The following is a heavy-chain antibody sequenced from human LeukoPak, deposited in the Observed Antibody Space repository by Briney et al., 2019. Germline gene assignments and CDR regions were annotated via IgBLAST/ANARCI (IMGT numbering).Heavy chain of an antibody. D-gene: IGHD3-9*01. Sequence: ASVKVSCKASGYTFTSYYMHWVRQAPGQGLEWMGIINPSGGSTSYAQKFQGRVTMTRDTSTSTVYMELSSLRSDDTTVYYCARRRVYDILTSYAFDIWGQGTMVTVSS. CDR3: ARRRVYDILTSYAFDI. J-gene: IGHJ3*02. CDR1: GYTFTSYY. V-gene: IGHV1-46*01. CDR2: INPSGGST.